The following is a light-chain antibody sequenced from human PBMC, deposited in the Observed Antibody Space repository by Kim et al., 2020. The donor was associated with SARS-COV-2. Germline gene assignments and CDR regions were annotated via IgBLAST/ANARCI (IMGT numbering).Light chain of an antibody. CDR3: QHRGT. J-gene: IGKJ1*01. CDR1: QSVMHSSNNKNY. V-gene: IGKV4-1*01. Sequence: IVMTQSPDSLAVSLGERATINCKSSQSVMHSSNNKNYIAWYQHKPGQPPKVLIYWASTRESGVPDRFSGSGSGTDFTLTISGLQAEDVAVYYCQHRGTFGQGTKVDIK. CDR2: WAS.